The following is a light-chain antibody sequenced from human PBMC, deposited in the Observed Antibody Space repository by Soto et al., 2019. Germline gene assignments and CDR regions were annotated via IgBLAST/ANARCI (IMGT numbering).Light chain of an antibody. CDR2: EVT. Sequence: QSALTQPASVSGSPGQSITISCTGTSSDVGGYNYVSWYQQHPGKAPKLLIYEVTNRPSGVSNRFSGSKSGNTASLTISGLQAEDEADYYCTSYTTNGTPYVFGTGTKLTVL. J-gene: IGLJ1*01. CDR1: SSDVGGYNY. CDR3: TSYTTNGTPYV. V-gene: IGLV2-14*01.